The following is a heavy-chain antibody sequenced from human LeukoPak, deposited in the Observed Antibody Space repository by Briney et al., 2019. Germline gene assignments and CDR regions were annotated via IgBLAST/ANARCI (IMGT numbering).Heavy chain of an antibody. J-gene: IGHJ6*04. CDR3: AELGITMIGGV. CDR1: GFRFRNHW. CDR2: IKEDGSEK. D-gene: IGHD3-10*02. Sequence: GGSLRLSCEASGFRFRNHWMNWVRQAPGKGLEWVANIKEDGSEKYYVDSVKGRFTISRDNARNSLFLQMNSLRAEDTAVYYCAELGITMIGGVWGKGTTVTISS. V-gene: IGHV3-7*01.